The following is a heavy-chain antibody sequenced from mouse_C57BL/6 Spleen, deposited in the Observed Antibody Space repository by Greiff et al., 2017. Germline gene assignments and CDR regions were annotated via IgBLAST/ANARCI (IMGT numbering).Heavy chain of an antibody. D-gene: IGHD2-2*01. V-gene: IGHV1-62-2*01. CDR1: GYTFTEYT. CDR3: ARHEGGVSGYDAGYWYFDV. J-gene: IGHJ1*03. CDR2: FYPGSGSI. Sequence: QVQLQQSGAELVKPGASVKLSCKASGYTFTEYTIHWVKQRSGQGLEWIGWFYPGSGSIKYNEKFKDKATLTADQSSSTVYMELSRLTSEDSAVFFCARHEGGVSGYDAGYWYFDVWGTGPTVPVSS.